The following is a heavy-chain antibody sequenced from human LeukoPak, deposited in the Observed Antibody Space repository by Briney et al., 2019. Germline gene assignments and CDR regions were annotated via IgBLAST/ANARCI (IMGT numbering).Heavy chain of an antibody. J-gene: IGHJ5*02. D-gene: IGHD1-20*01. CDR1: GFTFSDYY. CDR2: ISISSSYT. CDR3: ARDQRGITGTTYWFDP. V-gene: IGHV3-11*05. Sequence: PGGSLRLSCAASGFTFSDYYMNWIRQAPGKGLEWVSYISISSSYTNYADSVKGRFTISRAQAKNSLYLQMNSLRAEHTAVYYCARDQRGITGTTYWFDPWGQGTLVTVSS.